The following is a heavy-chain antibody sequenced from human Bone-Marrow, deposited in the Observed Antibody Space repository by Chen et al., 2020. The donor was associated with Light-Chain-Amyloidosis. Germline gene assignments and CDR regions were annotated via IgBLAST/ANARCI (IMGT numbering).Heavy chain of an antibody. D-gene: IGHD1-26*01. CDR1: GFTFSTYW. CDR3: AKAGSYRFDS. J-gene: IGHJ4*02. V-gene: IGHV3-74*01. Sequence: EVQLVESGGDLVQPGGSLRLSCAASGFTFSTYWMPWVRQAPGKGLVWVARMNSAGSGTSYADSVKGRFIISRDNAKNTLYLQMNSLRPEDTAVYYCAKAGSYRFDSWGQGTLVTVSS. CDR2: MNSAGSGT.